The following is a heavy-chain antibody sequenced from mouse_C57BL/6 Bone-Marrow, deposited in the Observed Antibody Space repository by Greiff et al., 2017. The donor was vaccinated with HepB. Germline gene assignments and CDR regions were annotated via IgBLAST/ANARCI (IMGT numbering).Heavy chain of an antibody. CDR2: SRNKANDYTT. CDR3: ARVPYYGSSHWYFDV. D-gene: IGHD1-1*01. V-gene: IGHV7-1*01. CDR1: GFTFSDFY. Sequence: EVNVVESGGGLVQSGRSLRLSCATSGFTFSDFYMEWVRQAPGKGLEWIAASRNKANDYTTEYSASVKGRFIVSRDTSQSILYLQMNALRAEDTAIYYCARVPYYGSSHWYFDVWGTGTTVTVSS. J-gene: IGHJ1*03.